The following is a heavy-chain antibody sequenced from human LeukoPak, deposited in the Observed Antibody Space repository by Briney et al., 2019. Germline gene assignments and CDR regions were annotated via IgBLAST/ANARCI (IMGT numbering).Heavy chain of an antibody. CDR3: AREAQFFLGFDP. CDR1: GGTFSSYA. D-gene: IGHD3-3*01. V-gene: IGHV1-69*05. CDR2: IIPKTGTA. J-gene: IGHJ5*02. Sequence: ASVKVSCKASGGTFSSYAISWARQAPGQGLEWMGGIIPKTGTANYPQKFQGRVTITTDESTSTAYMELSSLRSDDTAVYYCAREAQFFLGFDPWGQGTLITVSS.